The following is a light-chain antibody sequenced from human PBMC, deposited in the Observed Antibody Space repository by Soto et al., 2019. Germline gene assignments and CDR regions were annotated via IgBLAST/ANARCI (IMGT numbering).Light chain of an antibody. V-gene: IGLV2-14*03. J-gene: IGLJ3*02. CDR2: DVT. CDR3: SSYTTSSTLV. CDR1: SSDIGGYNF. Sequence: QSALTQPASVSGSPGQSITISCTGTSSDIGGYNFVSWYQQHPGKAPKLMIYDVTNRPPGLSDRFSGSKSGNTASLTNSGLQAEDEADYYCSSYTTSSTLVFGGGTKLTV.